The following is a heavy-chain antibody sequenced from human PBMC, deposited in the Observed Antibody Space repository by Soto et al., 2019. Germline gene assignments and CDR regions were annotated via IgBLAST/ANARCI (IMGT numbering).Heavy chain of an antibody. CDR1: GFTFSDYV. Sequence: GGSLRLSCAASGFTFSDYVMHWVRQAPGKGLEWVAIIWSHGGHIFYAESVKGRFTISRDNSKNPLYLQMNSLRADDTAVYYCARVRETLTAYYMCNAGGMDVWGQGTTVTVSS. CDR3: ARVRETLTAYYMCNAGGMDV. CDR2: IWSHGGHI. J-gene: IGHJ6*02. D-gene: IGHD3-9*01. V-gene: IGHV3-33*01.